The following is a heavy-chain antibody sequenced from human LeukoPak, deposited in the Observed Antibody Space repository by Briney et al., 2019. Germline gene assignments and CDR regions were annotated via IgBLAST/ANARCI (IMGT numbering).Heavy chain of an antibody. D-gene: IGHD3-22*01. CDR2: INHSGST. CDR3: ARAPLDDSRNWFDP. CDR1: GGSFSGYY. J-gene: IGHJ5*02. V-gene: IGHV4-34*01. Sequence: SETLSLTCAVYGGSFSGYYWSWIRQPPGKGLEWIGEINHSGSTNYNPSLKSRVTISVDTSKNQFSLKVTSVTAADTAVYYCARAPLDDSRNWFDPWGQGTLVTVSS.